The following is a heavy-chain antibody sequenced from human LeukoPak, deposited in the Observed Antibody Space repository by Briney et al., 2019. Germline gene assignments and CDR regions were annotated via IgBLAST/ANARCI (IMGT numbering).Heavy chain of an antibody. CDR2: IYYSGST. CDR3: ARTYSSGWYYYYYGMDV. CDR1: GGSISSYY. Sequence: SEALSLTCTVSGGSISSYYWNWIRQPPGKGLEWIGYIYYSGSTNYNPSLKSRVTISVDTSKNQFSLKLSSVTAADTAVYYCARTYSSGWYYYYYGMDVWGQGTTVTVSS. V-gene: IGHV4-59*01. D-gene: IGHD6-19*01. J-gene: IGHJ6*02.